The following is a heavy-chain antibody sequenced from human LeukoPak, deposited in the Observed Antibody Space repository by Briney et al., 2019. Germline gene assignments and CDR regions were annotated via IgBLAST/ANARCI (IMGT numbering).Heavy chain of an antibody. CDR3: ARDVPMIDTDYYYYMDV. D-gene: IGHD3-22*01. V-gene: IGHV1-18*01. J-gene: IGHJ6*03. CDR2: ISAYNGNT. Sequence: GASVKVSCKASGYTFTSYAMNWVRQAPGQGLEWMGWISAYNGNTNYAQKLQGRVTMTTDTSTSTAYMKLRSLRSDDTAVYYCARDVPMIDTDYYYYMDVWGKGTTVTVSS. CDR1: GYTFTSYA.